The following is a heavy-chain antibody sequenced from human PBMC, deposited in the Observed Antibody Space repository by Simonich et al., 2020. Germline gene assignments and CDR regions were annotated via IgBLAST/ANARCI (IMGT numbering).Heavy chain of an antibody. V-gene: IGHV4-38-2*01. CDR2: IYHSGRT. CDR3: ARVVGLAAAAADGAFDI. J-gene: IGHJ3*02. Sequence: QVQLQESGPGLVKPSETLSLTCAVSGYSISRVFYWGWIRQPPGKGLGWIGRIYHSGRTYDNPSLKSRVTRSVDTSKNQFSLKLSSVTAADTAVYYCARVVGLAAAAADGAFDIWGQGTMVTVSS. CDR1: GYSISRVFY. D-gene: IGHD6-13*01.